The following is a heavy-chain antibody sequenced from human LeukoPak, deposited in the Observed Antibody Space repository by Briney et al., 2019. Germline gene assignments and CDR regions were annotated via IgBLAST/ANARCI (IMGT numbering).Heavy chain of an antibody. CDR1: GFIFSTYS. V-gene: IGHV3-21*01. CDR2: ISSSSNYI. J-gene: IGHJ4*02. Sequence: PGGSLRLSCAASGFIFSTYSMNWVRQAPGKGLEWVSSISSSSNYIYYADSVKGRFTISRDNAKNSLYLQMNSLRAEDTAVYYCATPGDGSGYRYFENRGQGTLVTVSS. CDR3: ATPGDGSGYRYFEN. D-gene: IGHD3-22*01.